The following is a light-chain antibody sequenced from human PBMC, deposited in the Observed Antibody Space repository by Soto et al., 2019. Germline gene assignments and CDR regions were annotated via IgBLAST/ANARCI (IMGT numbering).Light chain of an antibody. V-gene: IGKV1-5*03. CDR3: QQYNSYSRT. J-gene: IGKJ1*01. CDR2: KAS. Sequence: QMTQSPSTLSASVGDRVTITCRASQSISSWLAWYQQKPGKAPKLLIYKASSLESGVPSRFSGSGSGTEFTLTISSLQPDDFATYYCQQYNSYSRTFCQGTKVDIK. CDR1: QSISSW.